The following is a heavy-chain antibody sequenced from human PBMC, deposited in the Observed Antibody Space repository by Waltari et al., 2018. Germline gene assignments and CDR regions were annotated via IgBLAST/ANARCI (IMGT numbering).Heavy chain of an antibody. Sequence: QVQLVQSGAEVKKPGASVKVSCTASGYTFTSYDINWVRQATGQGLEWMGWMNPNSGNTGYAQKFQGRVTMTRNTSISTAYMELSSLRSEDTAVYYCARRASVGKYQLPYYYYYGMDVWGQGTTVTVSS. CDR2: MNPNSGNT. D-gene: IGHD2-2*01. CDR3: ARRASVGKYQLPYYYYYGMDV. J-gene: IGHJ6*02. CDR1: GYTFTSYD. V-gene: IGHV1-8*01.